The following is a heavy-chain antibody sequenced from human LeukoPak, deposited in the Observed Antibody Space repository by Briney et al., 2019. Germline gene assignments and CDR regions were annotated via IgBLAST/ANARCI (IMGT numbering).Heavy chain of an antibody. Sequence: PSETLSLTCTVSGGSISSYYWSWIRQPPGKGLEWIGYIYYSGSTNYNPSLKSRVTISVDTSKNQFSLKLSSVTAADTAVYYCARQPGSGWYRFGYWGQGTLVTVSS. CDR2: IYYSGST. CDR3: ARQPGSGWYRFGY. J-gene: IGHJ4*02. D-gene: IGHD6-19*01. CDR1: GGSISSYY. V-gene: IGHV4-59*08.